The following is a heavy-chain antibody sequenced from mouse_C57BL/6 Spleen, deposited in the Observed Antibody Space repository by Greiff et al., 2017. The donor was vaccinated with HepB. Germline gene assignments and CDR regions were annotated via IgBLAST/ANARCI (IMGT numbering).Heavy chain of an antibody. Sequence: QVTLNVSAAELVKPGASVKISCKVSGYTFTDHTIHWMKQRPEQGLVWIGYIYPRDGSTKYNEKFKGKATLTADKSSSTAYMQLNSLTSEDSAVYFCARSEYGLRGYFDYWGQGTTLTVSS. J-gene: IGHJ2*01. CDR1: GYTFTDHT. CDR3: ARSEYGLRGYFDY. CDR2: IYPRDGST. D-gene: IGHD2-10*02. V-gene: IGHV1-78*01.